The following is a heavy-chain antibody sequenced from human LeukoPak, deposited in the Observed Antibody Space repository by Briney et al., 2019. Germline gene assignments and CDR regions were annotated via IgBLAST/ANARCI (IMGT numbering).Heavy chain of an antibody. J-gene: IGHJ4*02. CDR3: ARDVEALDPFDY. CDR1: GTYW. D-gene: IGHD3/OR15-3a*01. V-gene: IGHV3-74*01. Sequence: PGGSLRLSCAASGTYWMHWVRQAPGKGLVWVSHINSDGSWTGYADSVKGRFTISRDNAKNSLYLQMNSLRAEDTAVYYCARDVEALDPFDYWGQGTLVTVSS. CDR2: INSDGSWT.